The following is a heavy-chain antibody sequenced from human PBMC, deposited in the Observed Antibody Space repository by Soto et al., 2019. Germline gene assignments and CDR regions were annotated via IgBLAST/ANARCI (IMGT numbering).Heavy chain of an antibody. V-gene: IGHV1-8*01. CDR2: TNPNSGNT. CDR1: GYTFTSYD. CDR3: ARGRSITGTTSPLGY. J-gene: IGHJ4*02. Sequence: ASVKVSCKASGYTFTSYDLKWVRQATGQGLERMGWTNPNSGNTGYAQKFQGRVTMTRNTSISTAYMELSSLRSEDTAVYYCARGRSITGTTSPLGYWGQGTLVTVSS. D-gene: IGHD1-7*01.